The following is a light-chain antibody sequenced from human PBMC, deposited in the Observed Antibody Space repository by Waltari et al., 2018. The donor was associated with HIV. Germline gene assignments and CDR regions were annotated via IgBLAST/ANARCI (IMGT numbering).Light chain of an antibody. V-gene: IGLV1-47*01. CDR3: AALTDSLRGVV. Sequence: QSVLTQPPSASGTPGQRVTISCSGSSSNIGSFYVYWYQQLPGSAPKLLIYRNKQRPSGVPDRFSGSKSGTSAPLAISGRRSEDEADYYCAALTDSLRGVVFGGGTKLSVL. J-gene: IGLJ2*01. CDR1: SSNIGSFY. CDR2: RNK.